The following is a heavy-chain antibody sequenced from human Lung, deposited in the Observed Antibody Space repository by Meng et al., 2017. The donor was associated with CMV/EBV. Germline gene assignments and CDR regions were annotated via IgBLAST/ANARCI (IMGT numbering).Heavy chain of an antibody. D-gene: IGHD2-2*01. V-gene: IGHV1-2*02. Sequence: ASVKVSCKASGYTFTGYYMHWVRQAPGQGLEWMGWINPNSGGTNYAQKFQGRVTMTRDTSISTAYMELSRLRSDDTAVYYCARDECQLPPTENWFDPWGQGTLVXVSS. J-gene: IGHJ5*02. CDR2: INPNSGGT. CDR3: ARDECQLPPTENWFDP. CDR1: GYTFTGYY.